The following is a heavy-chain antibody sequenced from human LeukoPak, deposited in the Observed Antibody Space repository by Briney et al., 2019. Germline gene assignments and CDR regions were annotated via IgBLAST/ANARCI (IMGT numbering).Heavy chain of an antibody. J-gene: IGHJ4*02. CDR1: GGSFSGYY. D-gene: IGHD5-18*01. CDR2: INHSGST. CDR3: ARQYTGIDY. Sequence: SSETLSLTCAVYGGSFSGYYWSWIRQPPGKGLEWIGEINHSGSTNYNPSLKSRVTISVDTSKNQFSLKVSSVTAADTAVYYCARQYTGIDYWGQGTLVTVSS. V-gene: IGHV4-34*01.